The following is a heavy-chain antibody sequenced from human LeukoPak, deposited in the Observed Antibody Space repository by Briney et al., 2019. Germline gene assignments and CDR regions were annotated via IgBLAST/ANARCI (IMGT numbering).Heavy chain of an antibody. J-gene: IGHJ4*02. CDR3: ARDTLSSDWYGYYFGY. V-gene: IGHV3-30*01. CDR1: GFTFSFSP. D-gene: IGHD6-19*01. CDR2: ISYDGGNK. Sequence: GGSLRLSCAASGFTFSFSPMHWVRQAPGKGLEWVAVISYDGGNKYYADSVKGRFTISRDNSRNTLFLQMNSLRAEDTAAYYCARDTLSSDWYGYYFGYWGQGTLVTVSS.